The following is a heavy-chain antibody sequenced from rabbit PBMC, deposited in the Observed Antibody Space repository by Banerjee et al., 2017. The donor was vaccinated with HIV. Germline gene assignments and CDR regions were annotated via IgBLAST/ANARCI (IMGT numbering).Heavy chain of an antibody. CDR3: ARDLVAGYAGVGYAIGYYFDL. D-gene: IGHD4-2*01. J-gene: IGHJ4*01. CDR2: IYAGSSGNT. Sequence: QEQLEESGGDLVKPGSSLTLTCTASGFSFSSSYWICWVRQAPGKGLEWVACIYAGSSGNTYYASWAKGRFTISKTSSTTVTLRMTSLTAADTATYFCARDLVAGYAGVGYAIGYYFDLWGPGTLVTVS. CDR1: GFSFSSSYW. V-gene: IGHV1S45*01.